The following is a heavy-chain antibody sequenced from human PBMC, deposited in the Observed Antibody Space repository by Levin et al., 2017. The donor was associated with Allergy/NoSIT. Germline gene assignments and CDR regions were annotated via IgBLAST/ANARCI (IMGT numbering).Heavy chain of an antibody. CDR3: AKESSSTSRSDY. CDR2: ISATDGGT. J-gene: IGHJ4*02. Sequence: PGGSLRLSCSASGFSFSNYAMSWVRQAPGKGLEWVSTISATDGGTYYADSVKGRFTISKDNSNNTMFLQMNSLRAEDTAVYFCAKESSSTSRSDYGGQGTLVTVSS. CDR1: GFSFSNYA. D-gene: IGHD2-2*01. V-gene: IGHV3-23*01.